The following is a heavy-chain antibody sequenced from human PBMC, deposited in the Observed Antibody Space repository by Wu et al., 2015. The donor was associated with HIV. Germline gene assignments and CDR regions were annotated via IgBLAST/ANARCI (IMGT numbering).Heavy chain of an antibody. D-gene: IGHD1-14*01. CDR2: FIPMLAIT. Sequence: QVQLVQSGAEVKKPGSSVKVSCKASGGTFRSDAITWVRQAPGQGLDWMAGFIPMLAITDYAHKFQDRVTITVDDLATTAYMELRSLTSEDTALYYCRDREKESCPKPSYYFDNWGQEPWSPSPQ. CDR3: RDREKESCPKPSYYFDN. V-gene: IGHV1-69*01. J-gene: IGHJ4*01. CDR1: GGTFRSDA.